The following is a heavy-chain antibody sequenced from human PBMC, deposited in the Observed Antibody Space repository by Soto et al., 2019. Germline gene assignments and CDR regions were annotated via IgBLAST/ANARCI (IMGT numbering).Heavy chain of an antibody. CDR3: ARYSSSWFYYYYYGMDV. CDR1: GGSISSYY. V-gene: IGHV4-59*01. J-gene: IGHJ6*02. CDR2: IYYSGST. D-gene: IGHD6-13*01. Sequence: QVQLQESGPGLVKPSETLSLTCTVSGGSISSYYWSWIRQPPGKGLEWIGYIYYSGSTNYNPSLTSRVTISVDTSKNQFSLKLSSVTAADTAVYYCARYSSSWFYYYYYGMDVWGQGTTVTVSS.